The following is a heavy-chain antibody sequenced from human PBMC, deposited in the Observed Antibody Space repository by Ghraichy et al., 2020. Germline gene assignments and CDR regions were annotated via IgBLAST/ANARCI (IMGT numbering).Heavy chain of an antibody. D-gene: IGHD2-15*01. CDR3: ARDGFVVAGIGDAFVI. V-gene: IGHV4-4*07. Sequence: SETLSLTCTVSGGSIRSYYWSWVRQPAGKGLEWIGRISSSGTTNDNPSLKSRVTMSLDTSENQFSLKLRSVTAADTAVYYCARDGFVVAGIGDAFVIWGQETLVTISA. J-gene: IGHJ3*02. CDR1: GGSIRSYY. CDR2: ISSSGTT.